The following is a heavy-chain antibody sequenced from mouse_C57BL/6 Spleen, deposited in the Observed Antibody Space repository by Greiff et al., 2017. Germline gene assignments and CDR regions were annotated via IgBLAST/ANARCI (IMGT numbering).Heavy chain of an antibody. D-gene: IGHD2-5*01. CDR3: AIYSNYVGFAY. J-gene: IGHJ3*01. CDR2: IDPSDSYT. Sequence: QVQLQQPGAELVQPGASVKLSCKASGYTFTSYWMQWVKQRPGQGLEWIGEIDPSDSYTNYNQKFKGKATLTVDTSSSTAYMQLSSLTSEDSAVYYCAIYSNYVGFAYWGQGTLVTVSA. V-gene: IGHV1-50*01. CDR1: GYTFTSYW.